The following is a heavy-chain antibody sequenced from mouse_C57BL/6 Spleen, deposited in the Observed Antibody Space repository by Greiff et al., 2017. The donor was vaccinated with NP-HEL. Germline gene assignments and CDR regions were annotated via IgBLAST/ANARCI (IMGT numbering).Heavy chain of an antibody. D-gene: IGHD2-5*01. V-gene: IGHV1-82*01. J-gene: IGHJ4*01. Sequence: VQLQQSGPELVKPGASVKISCKASGYAFSSSWMNWVKQRPGKGLEWIGRIYPGDGDTNYNGKFKGKATLTADKSSSTAYMQLSSLTSEDSAVYFCARGYYSNLGAMDYWGQGTSVTVSS. CDR1: GYAFSSSW. CDR2: IYPGDGDT. CDR3: ARGYYSNLGAMDY.